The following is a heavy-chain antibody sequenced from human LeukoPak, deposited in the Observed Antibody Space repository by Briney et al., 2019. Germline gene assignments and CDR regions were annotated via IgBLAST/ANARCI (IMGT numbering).Heavy chain of an antibody. Sequence: SGTLSLTCAVSGGSISSSNWWSWVRQPPGKGLEWIGKIYHSGSTNYNPSLKSRVTISVDKSKNQFSLKLSSVTAADTAVYYCARQRVAGMYNWFDPWGQGTLVTVSS. CDR3: ARQRVAGMYNWFDP. CDR2: IYHSGST. V-gene: IGHV4-4*02. CDR1: GGSISSSNW. J-gene: IGHJ5*02. D-gene: IGHD6-19*01.